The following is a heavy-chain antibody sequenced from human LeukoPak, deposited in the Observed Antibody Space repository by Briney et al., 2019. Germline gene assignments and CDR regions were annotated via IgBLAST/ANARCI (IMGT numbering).Heavy chain of an antibody. CDR1: GFSFSTYS. V-gene: IGHV3-21*01. J-gene: IGHJ3*02. D-gene: IGHD6-25*01. CDR3: ARKKSGDVFDI. Sequence: GGSLRLSCAASGFSFSTYSMNWVRQAPGKGLEGVSSISSDSYYIYYADSVKGRFTISRDNAKNSLFLQMNSLRAEDTAVYYCARKKSGDVFDIWGQGTMVTVSS. CDR2: ISSDSYYI.